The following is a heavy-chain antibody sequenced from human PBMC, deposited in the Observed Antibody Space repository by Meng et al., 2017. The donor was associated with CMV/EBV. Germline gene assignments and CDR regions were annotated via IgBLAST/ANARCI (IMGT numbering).Heavy chain of an antibody. CDR2: ISYDVSSK. CDR3: AKNLVVPVATPYYYYGMDV. V-gene: IGHV3-30-3*02. D-gene: IGHD2-2*01. Sequence: GESLKISCAASGFSFSDYPMHWVRQAPGKGLEWVAVISYDVSSKYYTDSVKGRFTISRDNSKNTLYLQMNSLRAEDTGVYYCAKNLVVPVATPYYYYGMDVWGQGTTVTVSS. CDR1: GFSFSDYP. J-gene: IGHJ6*02.